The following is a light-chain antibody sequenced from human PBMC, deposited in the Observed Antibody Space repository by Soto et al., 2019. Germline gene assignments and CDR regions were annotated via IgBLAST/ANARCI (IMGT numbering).Light chain of an antibody. V-gene: IGKV3-20*01. CDR2: GAS. CDR3: HPYGTLIP. J-gene: IGKJ4*01. Sequence: IMLTQIPCALSLSPRERATLSFRASQSLSRNSLAWYQQKPGQAPRLLIYGASSRATGVPDKFSGSGSGTDFTLTISRLEPEDFAVYYCHPYGTLIPFGGGTNVDIK. CDR1: QSLSRNS.